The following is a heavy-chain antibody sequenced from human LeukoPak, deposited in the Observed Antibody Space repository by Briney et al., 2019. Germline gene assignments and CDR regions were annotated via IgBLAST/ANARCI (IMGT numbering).Heavy chain of an antibody. CDR2: IYYSGST. CDR3: ASGYSSSWPYYYYYMDV. Sequence: SETLSLTCTVSGGSISSYYWSWTRQPPEKGLEWIGYIYYSGSTNYNPSLKSRVTISIDTSKNQFSLKLSSVTATDTAVYYCASGYSSSWPYYYYYMDVWGKGTTVTVSS. J-gene: IGHJ6*03. D-gene: IGHD6-13*01. CDR1: GGSISSYY. V-gene: IGHV4-59*08.